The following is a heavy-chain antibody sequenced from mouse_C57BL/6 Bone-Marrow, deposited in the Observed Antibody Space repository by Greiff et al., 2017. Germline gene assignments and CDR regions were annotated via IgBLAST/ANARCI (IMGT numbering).Heavy chain of an antibody. CDR1: GFTFSNYW. V-gene: IGHV6-3*01. CDR2: NRLKSDNYAT. CDR3: PFYDGYEDY. D-gene: IGHD2-3*01. J-gene: IGHJ4*01. Sequence: EVKVEESGGGLVQPGGSMTLSCVASGFTFSNYWMNWVRQSPGKGLEWVAQNRLKSDNYATHYAESVKWRFTISRDDSKCSVYLQMNNLRSEDTGVYYCPFYDGYEDYGGQGTSVTVS.